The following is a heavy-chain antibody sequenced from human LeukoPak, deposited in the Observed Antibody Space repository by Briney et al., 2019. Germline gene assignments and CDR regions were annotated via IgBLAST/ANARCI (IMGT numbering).Heavy chain of an antibody. V-gene: IGHV3-7*01. CDR2: IKQDGSEK. Sequence: GGSLRLSCAASGFTFSSYWMSWVRQAPGKGLEWVANIKQDGSEKYYVDSVKGRFTISRDNAKNSLYLQMNSLRAEDTAVYYCARLPLFGTSPLENYFDYWGQGTLVTVSS. D-gene: IGHD2-2*01. CDR3: ARLPLFGTSPLENYFDY. CDR1: GFTFSSYW. J-gene: IGHJ4*02.